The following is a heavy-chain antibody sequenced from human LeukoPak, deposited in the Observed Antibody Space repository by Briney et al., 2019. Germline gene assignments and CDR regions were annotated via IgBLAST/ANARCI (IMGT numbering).Heavy chain of an antibody. J-gene: IGHJ4*02. CDR3: ARYTAMDHFDY. Sequence: PGGSLRLSCAASGFIVSDNYMSWVRQAPGKGLEWVSVIYSGGSSYYADPVKGRFTISRDNSKNTLYLQMNSLRAEDTAVYYCARYTAMDHFDYWGQGTLVTVSS. CDR2: IYSGGSS. D-gene: IGHD5-18*01. CDR1: GFIVSDNY. V-gene: IGHV3-66*01.